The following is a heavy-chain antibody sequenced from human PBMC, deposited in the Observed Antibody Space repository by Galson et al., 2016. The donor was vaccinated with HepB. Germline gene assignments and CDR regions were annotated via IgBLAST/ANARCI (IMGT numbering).Heavy chain of an antibody. V-gene: IGHV3-53*01. D-gene: IGHD3-9*01. J-gene: IGHJ4*02. CDR1: GFTVSSTY. CDR2: IYSGGNT. Sequence: SLRLSCAASGFTVSSTYMPWVRQAPGKGLEWVSGIYSGGNTYYADSVKGRFTISRDNSKSTLYLQMNSLRVEDTAMYYCARDSPIWDWGQGTLATVSS. CDR3: ARDSPIWD.